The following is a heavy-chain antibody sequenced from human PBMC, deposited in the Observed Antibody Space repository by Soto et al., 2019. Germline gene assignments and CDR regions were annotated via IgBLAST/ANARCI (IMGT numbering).Heavy chain of an antibody. D-gene: IGHD6-19*01. CDR3: AKRASAQLKYFDY. J-gene: IGHJ4*02. Sequence: EVQLLESGGGLVQPGGSLRLSCATSGFTFSTYAMSWVRQAPGEGLEWVSVISGSGGSTHYVDSVKGRFTISRVNSKNALYLQMNSLRAEDTAVYYCAKRASAQLKYFDYWGQGTLVTVSS. CDR2: ISGSGGST. CDR1: GFTFSTYA. V-gene: IGHV3-23*01.